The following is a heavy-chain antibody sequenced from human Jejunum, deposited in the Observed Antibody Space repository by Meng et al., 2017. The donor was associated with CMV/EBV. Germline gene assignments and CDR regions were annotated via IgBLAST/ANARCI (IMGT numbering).Heavy chain of an antibody. J-gene: IGHJ6*02. Sequence: YGISWVRQAPGQGLAWMGGIIPMSGAASYIQKFHGRVTITTDESTSIANMELSSLRSEDTAVYYCAKVVFRRSKSGDQYYYGMDVWGQGTTVTVSS. CDR2: IIPMSGAA. CDR3: AKVVFRRSKSGDQYYYGMDV. CDR1: YG. D-gene: IGHD3-10*01. V-gene: IGHV1-69*05.